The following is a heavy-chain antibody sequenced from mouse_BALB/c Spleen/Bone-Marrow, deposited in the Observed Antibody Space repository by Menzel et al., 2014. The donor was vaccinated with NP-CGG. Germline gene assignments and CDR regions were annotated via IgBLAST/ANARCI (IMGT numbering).Heavy chain of an antibody. CDR2: INPSTGYT. CDR3: ARVPITTVPYYCDV. J-gene: IGHJ1*01. D-gene: IGHD1-1*01. CDR1: GYTFTTYW. Sequence: QVQLQQSGAELAKPGASVKMSCKASGYTFTTYWMHWVKQRPGQGLEWIGYINPSTGYTEYNQKFKDKATLTADKSSSTAYMQLSSLTSEDSAVYYCARVPITTVPYYCDVWGAGTTVTVSS. V-gene: IGHV1-7*01.